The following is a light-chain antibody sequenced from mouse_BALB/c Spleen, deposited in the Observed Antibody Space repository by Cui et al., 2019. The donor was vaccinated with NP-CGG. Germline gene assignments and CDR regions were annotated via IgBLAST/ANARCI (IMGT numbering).Light chain of an antibody. CDR3: ALWYSNHWV. Sequence: QAVVTQDCALTTSPGETVTLTCRSSTGTVTAYNYANWVREKPDHLFTGLIGGTNNRTPGVPARFSGSLIGDKAALTITGAQTEDEAIYFCALWYSNHWVFGGGTKLTVL. CDR2: GTN. CDR1: TGTVTAYNY. V-gene: IGLV1*01. J-gene: IGLJ1*01.